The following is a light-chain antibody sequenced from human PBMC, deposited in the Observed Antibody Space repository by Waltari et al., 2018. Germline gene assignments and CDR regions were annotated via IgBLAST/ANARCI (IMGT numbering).Light chain of an antibody. J-gene: IGKJ4*01. V-gene: IGKV1-17*01. Sequence: DIQITQSPSSLSASVGDTVPITCRASQGIGNYLHWFQQKPGKAPKLLIYAATTLQSGVPSRFSGRGSGTEFTLTINSLQPEDFATYYCLQHNSYPLTFGGGTKVEIK. CDR3: LQHNSYPLT. CDR1: QGIGNY. CDR2: AAT.